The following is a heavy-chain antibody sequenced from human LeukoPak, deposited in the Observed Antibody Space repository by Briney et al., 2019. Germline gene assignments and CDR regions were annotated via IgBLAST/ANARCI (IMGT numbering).Heavy chain of an antibody. J-gene: IGHJ6*03. D-gene: IGHD2-2*01. CDR2: ISAYNGNT. Sequence: ASVKVSCKASGYTFPSYGISWVRQAPGQGLEWMGWISAYNGNTNYAQKLQGRVTMTTDTSTSTAYMELKNLRSDDTAVYYCAREFCSTTSCSFSGYHYMDVWGKGTTVTVSS. CDR3: AREFCSTTSCSFSGYHYMDV. CDR1: GYTFPSYG. V-gene: IGHV1-18*01.